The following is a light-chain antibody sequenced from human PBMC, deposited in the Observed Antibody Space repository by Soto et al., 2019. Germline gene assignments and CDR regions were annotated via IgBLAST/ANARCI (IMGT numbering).Light chain of an antibody. CDR2: GAS. CDR1: QSVSSY. Sequence: EIVLTQSPGTLCLSPGERATLSCRASQSVSSYLAWYQQKPGQAPRLLIYGASSRATGIPDRFSCSGSGTDFTLTISRLEPEDFAVFYCQQYGSSPRTFGQGTKVEIK. CDR3: QQYGSSPRT. V-gene: IGKV3-20*01. J-gene: IGKJ1*01.